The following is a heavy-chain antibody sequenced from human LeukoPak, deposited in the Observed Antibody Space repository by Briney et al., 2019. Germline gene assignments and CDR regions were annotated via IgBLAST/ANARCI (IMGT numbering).Heavy chain of an antibody. CDR2: INPNSGGT. Sequence: ASVKVSCKASGYTFTGYYMHWVRRAPGQGLEWMGWINPNSGGTNYAQKFQGRVTMTRDTSISTAYMELSRLRSDDTAVYYCARGSTSCYRLWRECYFDYWGQGTLVTVSS. CDR1: GYTFTGYY. CDR3: ARGSTSCYRLWRECYFDY. D-gene: IGHD2-2*01. J-gene: IGHJ4*02. V-gene: IGHV1-2*02.